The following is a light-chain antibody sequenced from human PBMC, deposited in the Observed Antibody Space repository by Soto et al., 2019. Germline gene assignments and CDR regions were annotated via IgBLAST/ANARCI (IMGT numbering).Light chain of an antibody. Sequence: IQMTQSPSSLSASVGVRVTITCRTSQGITNYLAWYQQRPGKVPKLLIYAASTLQSGVPSRFSGSGSGTDFTLTISSLQPEDVATYYCQRYNSAPTFTFGPGTKVDIK. V-gene: IGKV1-27*01. J-gene: IGKJ3*01. CDR3: QRYNSAPTFT. CDR1: QGITNY. CDR2: AAS.